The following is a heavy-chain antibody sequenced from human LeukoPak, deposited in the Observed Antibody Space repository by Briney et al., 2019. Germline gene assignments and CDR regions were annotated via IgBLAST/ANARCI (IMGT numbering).Heavy chain of an antibody. CDR3: ARQSQQWLVRGGFDY. V-gene: IGHV5-51*01. Sequence: GESLKISCKGSGYSFTSYWIGWGRPMPGKGLEWRGIIYLGYSDTRHSPSFQGQVTDSADKSISTAYLQWSSLKASDTAMYYCARQSQQWLVRGGFDYWGQGTLVTVSS. CDR2: IYLGYSDT. D-gene: IGHD6-19*01. J-gene: IGHJ4*02. CDR1: GYSFTSYW.